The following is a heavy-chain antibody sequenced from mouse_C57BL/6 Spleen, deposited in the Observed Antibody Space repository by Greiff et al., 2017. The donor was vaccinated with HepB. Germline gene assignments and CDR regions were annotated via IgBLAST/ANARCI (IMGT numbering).Heavy chain of an antibody. CDR2: IDPSDSET. CDR3: ARWGYYGSSYYFDY. D-gene: IGHD1-1*01. Sequence: QVQLQQPGAELVRPGSSVKLSCKASGYTFTSYWMHWVKQRPIQGLEWIGNIDPSDSETHYNQKFKDKATLTVYKSSSTGYMKLSSLTSEDYAVYYCARWGYYGSSYYFDYWGQGTTLTVSS. CDR1: GYTFTSYW. V-gene: IGHV1-52*01. J-gene: IGHJ2*01.